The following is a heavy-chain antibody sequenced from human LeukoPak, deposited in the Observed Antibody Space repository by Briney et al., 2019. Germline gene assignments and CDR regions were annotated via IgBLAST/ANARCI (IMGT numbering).Heavy chain of an antibody. Sequence: PGGSLRLSCAASGFTFGNYAMNWVRQAPGKGLEWVSSISGSGGTTYYADSVKGRFTISSDNSKNTLYLQMNSLRAEDTAVYYCAKAREWPYAFDIWGQGTMVTVSS. D-gene: IGHD3-3*01. CDR3: AKAREWPYAFDI. CDR2: ISGSGGTT. CDR1: GFTFGNYA. V-gene: IGHV3-23*01. J-gene: IGHJ3*02.